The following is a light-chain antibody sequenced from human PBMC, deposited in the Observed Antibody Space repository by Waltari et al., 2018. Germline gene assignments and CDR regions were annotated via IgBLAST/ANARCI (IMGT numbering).Light chain of an antibody. Sequence: EIVLTQSPATLSLSPGERATPPCRASQSVSSYFAWYQQKPGQAPRLLIYDASNRATGIPARFSGSGSGTDFTLTISSLEPEDFAVYYCHQRNNWPYTFGQGTKLEI. CDR1: QSVSSY. CDR2: DAS. J-gene: IGKJ2*01. CDR3: HQRNNWPYT. V-gene: IGKV3-11*01.